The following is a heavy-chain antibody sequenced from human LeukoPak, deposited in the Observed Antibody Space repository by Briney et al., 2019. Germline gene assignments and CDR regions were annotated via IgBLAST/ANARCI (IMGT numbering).Heavy chain of an antibody. Sequence: PGGSLRLSCAASGFTFDDYAMHWVRQAPGKGLEWVSGISWNSGNIGYADSVKGRFTISRDNARNSLYLQMNSLRAEDTALYYCARPGYTSSWGGSDWFDPWGQGTLVTVSS. CDR1: GFTFDDYA. J-gene: IGHJ5*02. CDR3: ARPGYTSSWGGSDWFDP. CDR2: ISWNSGNI. D-gene: IGHD6-13*01. V-gene: IGHV3-9*01.